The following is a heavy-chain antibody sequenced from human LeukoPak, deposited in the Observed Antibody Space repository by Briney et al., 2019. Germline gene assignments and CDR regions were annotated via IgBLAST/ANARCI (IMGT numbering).Heavy chain of an antibody. J-gene: IGHJ4*02. CDR2: ISSSRSDI. Sequence: GGSLRLSCADSGFTFSSYSMNWVRQAPGKGLEWVSSISSSRSDIYYAASVKGRFTISRDNAKNSLYLQMNSLRAGDTAVYYCARTSVTYDYWGQGTLVTVSS. CDR1: GFTFSSYS. D-gene: IGHD4-17*01. V-gene: IGHV3-21*01. CDR3: ARTSVTYDY.